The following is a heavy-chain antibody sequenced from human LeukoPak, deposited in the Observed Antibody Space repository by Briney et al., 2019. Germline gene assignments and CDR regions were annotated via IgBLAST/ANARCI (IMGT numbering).Heavy chain of an antibody. CDR2: IYYSGST. CDR3: ARDKLWFGELKGFDP. J-gene: IGHJ5*02. D-gene: IGHD3-10*01. V-gene: IGHV4-30-4*08. Sequence: SETLSLTCTVSGGSISSGDYYWSWIRQPPGKGLEWIGYIYYSGSTYYNPSLKSRVTIPVDTSKNQFSLKLSSVTAADTAVYYCARDKLWFGELKGFDPWGQGTLVTVSS. CDR1: GGSISSGDYY.